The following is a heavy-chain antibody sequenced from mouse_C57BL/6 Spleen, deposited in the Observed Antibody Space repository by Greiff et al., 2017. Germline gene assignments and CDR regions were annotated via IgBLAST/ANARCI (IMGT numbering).Heavy chain of an antibody. J-gene: IGHJ4*01. CDR1: GFTFSDFY. Sequence: EVQLVESGGGLVQSGRSLRLSCATSGFTFSDFYMEWVRQAPGKGLEWIAASRNKANDYTTEYSASVKGRFIVSRDTSQSILYLQMNALRAEDTAIYYCARGLYYYGSSYDYAMDYWGQGTSVTVSS. CDR2: SRNKANDYTT. D-gene: IGHD1-1*01. CDR3: ARGLYYYGSSYDYAMDY. V-gene: IGHV7-1*01.